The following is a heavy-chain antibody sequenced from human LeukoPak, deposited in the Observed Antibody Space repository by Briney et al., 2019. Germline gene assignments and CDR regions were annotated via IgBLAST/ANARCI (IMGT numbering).Heavy chain of an antibody. CDR3: ARGPFYTMIVTPGFDY. CDR2: IYHSGST. D-gene: IGHD3-22*01. CDR1: GGSISSGGYS. V-gene: IGHV4-30-2*01. Sequence: SQTLSLTCAVSGGSISSGGYSWSWIRQPPGKGLEWIGYIYHSGSTYYNPSLKSRVTISVDTSKNQFSLKLSSVTAADTAVYYCARGPFYTMIVTPGFDYWGQGTLVTVSS. J-gene: IGHJ4*02.